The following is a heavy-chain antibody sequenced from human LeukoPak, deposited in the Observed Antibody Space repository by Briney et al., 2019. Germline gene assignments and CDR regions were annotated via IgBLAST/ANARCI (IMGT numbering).Heavy chain of an antibody. CDR3: ARAVTSSSSWYKWVNWFDP. D-gene: IGHD6-13*01. V-gene: IGHV4-38-2*02. CDR1: GYSISSGYY. CDR2: VYYSGNT. J-gene: IGHJ5*02. Sequence: SETLSLTCTVSGYSISSGYYWGWIRQPPGKGLEWIGSVYYSGNTYYNPSLKSRVTISVDTSKNQFSLKLSSVTAADTAVYYCARAVTSSSSWYKWVNWFDPWGQGTLVTVSS.